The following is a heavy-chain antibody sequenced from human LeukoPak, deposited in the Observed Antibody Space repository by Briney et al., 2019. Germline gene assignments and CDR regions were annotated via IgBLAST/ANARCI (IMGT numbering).Heavy chain of an antibody. Sequence: SETLSLTCTVSGDSISTYYWSWIRQPPGKGLEWIGYIYYRVTSDYNPSLKSRVTISVDTSKNQFSLKLSSVTAADTAVYYCAKSGYSSGWWYYFDYWGQGTLVTVSS. CDR3: AKSGYSSGWWYYFDY. V-gene: IGHV4-59*01. J-gene: IGHJ4*02. D-gene: IGHD6-19*01. CDR1: GDSISTYY. CDR2: IYYRVTS.